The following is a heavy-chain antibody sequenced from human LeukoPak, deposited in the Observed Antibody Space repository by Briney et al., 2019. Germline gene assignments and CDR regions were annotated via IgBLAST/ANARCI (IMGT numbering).Heavy chain of an antibody. Sequence: PGGSLRLSCAASGFTFSSFSMNWVRQAPGKGLEWVSSISSSSSYMYYADSVKGRFTISRDNAKNSLYLQMNSLRAEDTAVYYCARGGSYLSAFDIWGQGTMVTVSS. CDR1: GFTFSSFS. J-gene: IGHJ3*02. V-gene: IGHV3-21*04. D-gene: IGHD1-26*01. CDR2: ISSSSSYM. CDR3: ARGGSYLSAFDI.